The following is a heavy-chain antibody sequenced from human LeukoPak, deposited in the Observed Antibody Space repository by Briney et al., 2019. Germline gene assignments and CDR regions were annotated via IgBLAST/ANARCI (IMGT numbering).Heavy chain of an antibody. V-gene: IGHV3-30*04. CDR2: ISYDGSNK. CDR1: GYTFTGYY. Sequence: SCKASGYTFTGYYMHWVRQAPGKGLEWVAVISYDGSNKYYADSVKGRFTISRDNSKNTLYLQMNSLRAEDTAVYCCARAIYGSGSYGDYWGQGTLVTVSS. D-gene: IGHD3-10*01. CDR3: ARAIYGSGSYGDY. J-gene: IGHJ4*02.